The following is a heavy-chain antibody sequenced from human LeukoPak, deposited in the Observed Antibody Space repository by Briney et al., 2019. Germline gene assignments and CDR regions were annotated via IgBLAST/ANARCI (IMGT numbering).Heavy chain of an antibody. D-gene: IGHD1-14*01. CDR1: GFIFSSYS. J-gene: IGHJ5*02. V-gene: IGHV3-21*06. CDR2: ISSSSRYI. CDR3: ARGSEGSSLNWFDP. Sequence: GGSLRLSCAASGFIFSSYSMNWVRQAPGKGLEWVSGISSSSRYIYYGDSVKGRFTISRDNAKNSLYLQMNSLRAEDTAVYYRARGSEGSSLNWFDPWGQGTLVTVSS.